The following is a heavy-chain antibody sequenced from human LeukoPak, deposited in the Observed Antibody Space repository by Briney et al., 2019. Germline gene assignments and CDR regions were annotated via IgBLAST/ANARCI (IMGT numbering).Heavy chain of an antibody. CDR2: IIPIFGTA. V-gene: IGHV1-69*06. Sequence: ASVKVSCKASGGTFSSYAISWVRRAPGQGLEWMGRIIPIFGTANYAQKFQGRVTITADKSTSTAYMELSSLRSEDTAVYYCAREPSITMIVETYFDYWGQGTLVTVSS. D-gene: IGHD3-22*01. CDR3: AREPSITMIVETYFDY. CDR1: GGTFSSYA. J-gene: IGHJ4*02.